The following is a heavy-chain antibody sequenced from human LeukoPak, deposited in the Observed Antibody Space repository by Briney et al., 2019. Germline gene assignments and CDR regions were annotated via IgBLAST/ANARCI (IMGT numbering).Heavy chain of an antibody. J-gene: IGHJ6*04. V-gene: IGHV3-23*01. Sequence: GGSLRLSCAASGFTFSSYAMSWVRQAQGKGLEWVSAISGSGGSTYYADSVKGRSTISRDNSKNTLYLQMNSLRAEDTAVYYCAKGIVVVVAATTGMDVWGKGTTVTVSS. D-gene: IGHD2-15*01. CDR2: ISGSGGST. CDR3: AKGIVVVVAATTGMDV. CDR1: GFTFSSYA.